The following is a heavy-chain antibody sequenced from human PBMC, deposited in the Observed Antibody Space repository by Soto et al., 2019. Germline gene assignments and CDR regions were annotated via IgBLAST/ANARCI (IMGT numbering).Heavy chain of an antibody. CDR1: GYTFTTYA. CDR3: ARDLTTVTHPFDY. D-gene: IGHD4-17*01. Sequence: GASVKVSCKASGYTFTTYAIHWVRQAPGQRLECMGWINTGNGNTKYSQKFQGRLTITRDTSSITAYMELSSLRSEDMSVYYCARDLTTVTHPFDYWGQGTLVTVSS. CDR2: INTGNGNT. J-gene: IGHJ4*02. V-gene: IGHV1-3*04.